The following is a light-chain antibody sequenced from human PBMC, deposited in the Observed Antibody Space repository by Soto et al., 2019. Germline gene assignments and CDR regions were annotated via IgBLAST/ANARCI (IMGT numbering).Light chain of an antibody. CDR2: EVS. V-gene: IGLV2-14*01. CDR3: SSYTSRSTLV. J-gene: IGLJ3*02. Sequence: QSALTQPASVSGSPGQSITISCTGTSSDVGGYNYVSWYQQHPGKAPQLMIYEVSNRPSGVSNRFSGSKSGNTASLTISGLQAEDEADYYCSSYTSRSTLVFGGGTKVTVL. CDR1: SSDVGGYNY.